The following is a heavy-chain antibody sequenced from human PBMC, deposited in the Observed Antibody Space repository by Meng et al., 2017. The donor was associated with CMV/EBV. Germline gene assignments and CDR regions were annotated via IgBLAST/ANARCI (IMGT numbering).Heavy chain of an antibody. Sequence: SVPGLCSPSQHLSHTWPVSGGSIGMVNYYWGWIRQPQGKGLEWIGYIYYSGSTYYNPSLKSRVTISVDTSKNQFSLKLSSVTAADTAVYYCVRGFTGVLLWFGESLGWFDPWGQGTLVTVSS. D-gene: IGHD3-10*01. J-gene: IGHJ5*02. CDR1: GGSIGMVNYY. V-gene: IGHV4-30-4*08. CDR2: IYYSGST. CDR3: VRGFTGVLLWFGESLGWFDP.